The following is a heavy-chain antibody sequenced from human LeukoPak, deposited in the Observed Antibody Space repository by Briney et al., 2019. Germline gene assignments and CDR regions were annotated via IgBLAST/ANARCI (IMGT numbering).Heavy chain of an antibody. CDR2: ISSSDRTI. D-gene: IGHD6-19*01. J-gene: IGHJ6*03. CDR3: AKNALMFSSGWYYYYYMDV. Sequence: GGSLRLSCAASGFTFSSYSMNWVRQAPGKGLEWVSYISSSDRTIYNAEAVKGRFTISRDNAKNSLYLQMNSLRAEDTAVYYCAKNALMFSSGWYYYYYMDVWGKGTTVTVSS. V-gene: IGHV3-48*04. CDR1: GFTFSSYS.